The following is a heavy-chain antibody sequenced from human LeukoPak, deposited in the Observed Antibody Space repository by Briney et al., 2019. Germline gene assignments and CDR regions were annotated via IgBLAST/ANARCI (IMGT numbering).Heavy chain of an antibody. V-gene: IGHV4-34*01. Sequence: SGTPFLTFPVFCGFLRGYFWGRIRHPPGTGLQWIGEINHSGTTNYNPSLTTRVTISVDTSKNQFSLKLSSVTAADTAVYSCARVWGDAFDIWGQGTMVTVSS. CDR1: CGFLRGYF. CDR2: INHSGTT. J-gene: IGHJ3*02. D-gene: IGHD3-16*01. CDR3: ARVWGDAFDI.